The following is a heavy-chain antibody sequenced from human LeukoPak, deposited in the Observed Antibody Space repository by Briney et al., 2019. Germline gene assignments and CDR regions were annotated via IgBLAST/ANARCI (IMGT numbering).Heavy chain of an antibody. Sequence: GGSLRLSCAASGFNVSTNYMTWVRQAPGEGPEWVSIIYSGGRTYYAESVKGRFTISRDNSKNTLSLQMNSLRAEDTAMYYCARASRGYYDSSGYYYVGGDYWGQGTLVTVSS. D-gene: IGHD3-22*01. V-gene: IGHV3-66*02. CDR1: GFNVSTNY. CDR2: IYSGGRT. CDR3: ARASRGYYDSSGYYYVGGDY. J-gene: IGHJ4*02.